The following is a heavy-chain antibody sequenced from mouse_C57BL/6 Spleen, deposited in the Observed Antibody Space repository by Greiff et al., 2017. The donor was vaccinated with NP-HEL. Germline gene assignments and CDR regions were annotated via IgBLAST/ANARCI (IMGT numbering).Heavy chain of an antibody. V-gene: IGHV1-69*01. CDR3: ARWANLQEDY. CDR1: GYTFTSYW. J-gene: IGHJ2*01. CDR2: IDPSDSYT. Sequence: VQLQQSGAELVMPGASVKLSCKASGYTFTSYWMHWVKQRPGQGLEWIGEIDPSDSYTNYNQKFKGKSTLTVDKSSSTAYMQLSSLTSEDSAVYYCARWANLQEDYWGQGTTLTVSS.